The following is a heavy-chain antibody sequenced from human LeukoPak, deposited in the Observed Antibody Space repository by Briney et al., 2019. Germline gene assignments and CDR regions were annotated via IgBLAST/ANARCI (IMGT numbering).Heavy chain of an antibody. Sequence: ASVKVSCKASGYTFTSYGISWVRQAPGQGLEWMGGIIPIFGTANYAQKFQGRVTITTDESTSTAYMELSSLRSEDTAVYYCARAPVDTATLAFDYWGQGTLVTVSS. CDR2: IIPIFGTA. D-gene: IGHD5-18*01. CDR3: ARAPVDTATLAFDY. CDR1: GYTFTSYG. V-gene: IGHV1-69*05. J-gene: IGHJ4*02.